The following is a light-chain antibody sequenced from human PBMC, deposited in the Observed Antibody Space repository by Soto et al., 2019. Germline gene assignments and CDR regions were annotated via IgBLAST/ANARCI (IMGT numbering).Light chain of an antibody. CDR1: SSDVGSYNY. J-gene: IGLJ3*02. Sequence: QSALTQPASVSGSPGQSITISCTGTSSDVGSYNYVSWYQQHPGKAPKLMIYEVSNRPSGVSNRFSGSKSGNTASLTISGLHAEDEANYYCSSYTSSSNRVFGGGTKVTVL. CDR2: EVS. CDR3: SSYTSSSNRV. V-gene: IGLV2-14*01.